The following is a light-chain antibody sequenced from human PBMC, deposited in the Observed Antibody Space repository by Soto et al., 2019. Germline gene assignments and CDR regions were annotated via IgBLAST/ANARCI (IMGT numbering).Light chain of an antibody. J-gene: IGKJ1*01. CDR3: QHYSDSPQT. CDR1: ESVDSNY. CDR2: GAA. Sequence: EIVLTQSPGTLSLSPGERATLSCRATESVDSNYLAWYQQKPGQAPRLLIYGAASRATGTPDRFSGSGSGTDFILTISRLDPEDSGVYYCQHYSDSPQTFGQGTKVEIK. V-gene: IGKV3-20*01.